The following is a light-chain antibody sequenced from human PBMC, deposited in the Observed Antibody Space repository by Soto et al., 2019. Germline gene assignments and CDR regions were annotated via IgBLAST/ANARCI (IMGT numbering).Light chain of an antibody. V-gene: IGKV3-15*01. Sequence: ELVMTQSPATLSVSPGERATLSCRASRSVSSDLAWYHQKPGQAPRLLIYGASTRATGIPARFSGSGSGTEFTLTISSLQSEDFAVYYCQQYNNWPPITFGQGTRLEIK. J-gene: IGKJ5*01. CDR1: RSVSSD. CDR3: QQYNNWPPIT. CDR2: GAS.